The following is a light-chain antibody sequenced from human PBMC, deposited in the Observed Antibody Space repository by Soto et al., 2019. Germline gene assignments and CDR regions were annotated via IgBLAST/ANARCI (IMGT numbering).Light chain of an antibody. CDR1: QSVTTY. V-gene: IGKV3-11*01. CDR2: DAS. CDR3: QQRYNWPPIT. J-gene: IGKJ5*01. Sequence: EIVLTQSPATLSLSPGERATLSCRASQSVTTYLAWYQQKPGQAPRLLIYDASNRATGIPARFSGSGSGTDFTLTISSLEPEDFAVYYCQQRYNWPPITFGQGTRLEIE.